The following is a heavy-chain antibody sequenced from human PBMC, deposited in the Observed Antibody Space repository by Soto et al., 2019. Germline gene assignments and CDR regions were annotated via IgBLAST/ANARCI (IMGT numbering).Heavy chain of an antibody. Sequence: SETLSLTCTVSGGSISSGDYYWSWIRQPPGKGLEWIGYIYYSGSTYYNPSLKSRVTISVDTSKNQFSLKLSSVTAADTAVYYCARRSMVSSALFYYYGMDVWGQGTTVTVS. CDR3: ARRSMVSSALFYYYGMDV. J-gene: IGHJ6*02. CDR2: IYYSGST. CDR1: GGSISSGDYY. V-gene: IGHV4-30-4*01. D-gene: IGHD5-18*01.